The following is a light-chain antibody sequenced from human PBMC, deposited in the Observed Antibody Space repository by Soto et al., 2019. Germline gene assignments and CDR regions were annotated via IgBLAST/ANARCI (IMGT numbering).Light chain of an antibody. V-gene: IGLV2-8*01. CDR3: SSCAGRNNLV. CDR1: SSDIGGYNY. Sequence: QSVLTQPRSVSGSPGQSVAISCTGTSSDIGGYNYVSWFQQHPGKAPKLMIYEVSKRPSGVPDRFSGSKSGSTASLTVSGLQAEDEADYYCSSCAGRNNLVFGGGTQLTVL. CDR2: EVS. J-gene: IGLJ2*01.